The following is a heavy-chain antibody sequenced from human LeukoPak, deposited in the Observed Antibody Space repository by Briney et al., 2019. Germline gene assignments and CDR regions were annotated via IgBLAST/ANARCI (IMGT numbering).Heavy chain of an antibody. CDR1: GFTFSSYS. CDR3: ARAQDYCSGSTCYGYFQY. V-gene: IGHV3-21*01. D-gene: IGHD2-15*01. Sequence: GGSLRLSCAASGFTFSSYSMNWVRQAPGKGLEWVSSISSSSSYIYYADSVKGRFTISRDNAKNSLYLQMNSLKAEDTAIYCARAQDYCSGSTCYGYFQYWGQGTLVTVSS. J-gene: IGHJ1*01. CDR2: ISSSSSYI.